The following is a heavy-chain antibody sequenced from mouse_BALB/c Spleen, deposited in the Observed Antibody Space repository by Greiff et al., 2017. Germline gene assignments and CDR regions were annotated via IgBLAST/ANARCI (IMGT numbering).Heavy chain of an antibody. CDR3: AREGTRAMDY. D-gene: IGHD2-14*01. V-gene: IGHV1-87*01. J-gene: IGHJ4*01. CDR2: IYPGDGDT. Sequence: VQLQQSGAELARPGASVKLSCKASGYTFTSYWMQWVKQRPGQGLEWIGAIYPGDGDTRYTQKFKGKATLTADKSSSTAYMQLSSLASEDSAVYYCAREGTRAMDYWGQGTSVTVSS. CDR1: GYTFTSYW.